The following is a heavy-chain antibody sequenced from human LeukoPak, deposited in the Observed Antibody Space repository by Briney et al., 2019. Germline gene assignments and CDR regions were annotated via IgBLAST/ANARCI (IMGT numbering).Heavy chain of an antibody. V-gene: IGHV4-39*07. CDR3: ARARSYLNWFDP. CDR2: IYYSGST. Sequence: SETLSLTCTVSGGSISSSSYYWGWIRQPPGKGLEWIGSIYYSGSTYCNPSLKSRVTISVDTSKNQFSLKLSSVTAADTAVYYCARARSYLNWFDPWGQGTLVTVSS. J-gene: IGHJ5*02. D-gene: IGHD1-26*01. CDR1: GGSISSSSYY.